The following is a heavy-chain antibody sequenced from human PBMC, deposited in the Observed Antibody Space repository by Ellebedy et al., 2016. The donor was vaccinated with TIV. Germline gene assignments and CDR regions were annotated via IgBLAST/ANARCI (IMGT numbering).Heavy chain of an antibody. CDR2: VSAFNGDT. V-gene: IGHV1-18*04. Sequence: ASVKVSXXASGYIFTNYDIGWVRQAPGQGLEWLGWVSAFNGDTNYPQKLQGRVTLTTDTSTSTAYMDLRSLRSDDTAVYYCAILQEGYCSTTDCYLAFQIWGQGTMVTVSS. J-gene: IGHJ3*02. CDR1: GYIFTNYD. D-gene: IGHD2-2*01. CDR3: AILQEGYCSTTDCYLAFQI.